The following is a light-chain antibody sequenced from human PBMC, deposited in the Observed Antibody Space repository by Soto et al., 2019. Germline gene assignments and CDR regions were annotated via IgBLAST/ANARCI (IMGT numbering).Light chain of an antibody. CDR2: EVV. CDR1: KSDIGVYDF. J-gene: IGLJ1*01. CDR3: KSYDGSNTYV. V-gene: IGLV2-8*01. Sequence: QSVLTQPPSASGSPGQSVTISCTGTKSDIGVYDFVSWYQHHPGKAPRLIIYEVVRRPSGVPDRFSGSKSGNTASLTVSGLQAADEADYFCKSYDGSNTYVFGSGTKVTVL.